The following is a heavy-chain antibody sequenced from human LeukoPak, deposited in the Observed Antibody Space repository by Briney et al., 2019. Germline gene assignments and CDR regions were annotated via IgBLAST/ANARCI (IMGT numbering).Heavy chain of an antibody. V-gene: IGHV4-34*01. CDR2: INHSGST. D-gene: IGHD5-18*01. CDR1: GGSFSGYY. J-gene: IGHJ4*01. CDR3: AKSRGYSYCYHY. Sequence: SETLSLTCAVYGGSFSGYYWSWIRQPPGKGLEWIGEINHSGSTNYNPSLKSRVTISVDTSKNQFSLKLSSVTAADTAVYYCAKSRGYSYCYHYWGQGTLVTVSS.